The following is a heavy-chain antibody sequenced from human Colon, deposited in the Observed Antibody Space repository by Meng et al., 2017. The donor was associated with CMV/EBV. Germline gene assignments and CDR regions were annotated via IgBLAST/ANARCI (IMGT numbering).Heavy chain of an antibody. CDR3: ARDITIFSGGGMDV. Sequence: SVKVSCKASGGTFSSYAISWVRQAPGQGLEWMGRIIPIFGTANYAQKFQGRVTITTDESTSTAYMELSSLRSEDTAVYYCARDITIFSGGGMDVWGQGTTVTVSS. J-gene: IGHJ6*02. D-gene: IGHD3-3*01. CDR1: GGTFSSYA. V-gene: IGHV1-69*05. CDR2: IIPIFGTA.